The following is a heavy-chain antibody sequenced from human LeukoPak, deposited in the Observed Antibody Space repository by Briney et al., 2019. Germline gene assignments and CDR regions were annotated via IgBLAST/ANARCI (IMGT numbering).Heavy chain of an antibody. J-gene: IGHJ4*02. D-gene: IGHD4-17*01. V-gene: IGHV3-7*01. CDR2: IKQDGSEK. CDR1: GLTFSSYW. CDR3: ARDYGTSSPFDY. Sequence: GGSLRLSCAASGLTFSSYWMSWVRQAPGKGLEWVANIKQDGSEKYYVDSVKGRFTISRDNAKNSLYLRMNSLRVEDTAVYYCARDYGTSSPFDYWGQGTLVTVSS.